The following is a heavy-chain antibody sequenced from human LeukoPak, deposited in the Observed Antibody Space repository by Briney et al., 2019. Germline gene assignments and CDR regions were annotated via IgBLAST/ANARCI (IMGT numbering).Heavy chain of an antibody. CDR2: INHSGST. Sequence: SETLSLTCAVYGGSFSGYYWSWIRQPPGKGLEWIGEINHSGSTNYNPSLESRVTISVDTSKNQFSLKLSSVTAADTAVYYCARAYNWLPFDPWGQGTLVTVSS. D-gene: IGHD1-20*01. V-gene: IGHV4-34*01. J-gene: IGHJ5*02. CDR3: ARAYNWLPFDP. CDR1: GGSFSGYY.